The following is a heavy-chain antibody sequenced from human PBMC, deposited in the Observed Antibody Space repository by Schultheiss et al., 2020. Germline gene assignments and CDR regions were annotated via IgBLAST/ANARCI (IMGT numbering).Heavy chain of an antibody. J-gene: IGHJ4*02. D-gene: IGHD3-10*01. V-gene: IGHV4-34*01. Sequence: SQPLSLTCAVYGGSFSGYYWSWIRQPPGKGLEWIGEINHSGSTNYNPSLKSRVTISVDTSKNQFSLKLSSVTAADTAVYYCARRTAGGPGEFDYWVQGTLGTVAS. CDR1: GGSFSGYY. CDR3: ARRTAGGPGEFDY. CDR2: INHSGST.